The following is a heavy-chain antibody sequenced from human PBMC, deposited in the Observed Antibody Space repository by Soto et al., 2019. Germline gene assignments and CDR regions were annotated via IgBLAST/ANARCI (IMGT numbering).Heavy chain of an antibody. CDR1: GYTFTSSD. J-gene: IGHJ4*02. D-gene: IGHD2-2*01. Sequence: QVQLVQSGAEVKKPGASVKVSCKASGYTFTSSDINWLRQATGQGLEWLGWMNPKSGDTGYSPNLQGRVSMTRNTSITTAYLELRSMRSEDTAVYYCARGPRYCSSPSCTSWDYWGQGTLVTVSS. CDR2: MNPKSGDT. CDR3: ARGPRYCSSPSCTSWDY. V-gene: IGHV1-8*01.